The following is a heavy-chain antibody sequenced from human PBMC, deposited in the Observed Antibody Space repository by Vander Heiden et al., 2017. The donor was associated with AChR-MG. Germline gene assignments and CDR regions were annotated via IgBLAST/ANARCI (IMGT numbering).Heavy chain of an antibody. CDR2: ISDSGGST. CDR1: RFTFSSYT. J-gene: IGHJ4*02. CDR3: AKPNLVSTINYYFDY. V-gene: IGHV3-23*01. Sequence: EVQLLESGGGLVQPGGSLRLCCAASRFTFSSYTMSWVRRAPGKGLEWVSAISDSGGSTFYADSVKGRFTISRDNSKNTLYLQLNSLRAEDTALYYCAKPNLVSTINYYFDYWGQGTLVTVSS. D-gene: IGHD3-9*01.